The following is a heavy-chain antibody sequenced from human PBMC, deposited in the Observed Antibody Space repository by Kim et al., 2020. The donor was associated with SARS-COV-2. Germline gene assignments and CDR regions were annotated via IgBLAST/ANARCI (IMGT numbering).Heavy chain of an antibody. CDR1: GFTFSSYG. V-gene: IGHV3-30*03. D-gene: IGHD6-6*01. CDR3: ATSFPGGYSSSFVGL. CDR2: ISYDGSNK. J-gene: IGHJ4*02. Sequence: GGSLRLSCAASGFTFSSYGMHWVRQAPGKGLEWVAVISYDGSNKYYADSVKGRFTISRDNSKNTLYLQMNSLRAEDTAVYYCATSFPGGYSSSFVGLWGQGTLVTVSS.